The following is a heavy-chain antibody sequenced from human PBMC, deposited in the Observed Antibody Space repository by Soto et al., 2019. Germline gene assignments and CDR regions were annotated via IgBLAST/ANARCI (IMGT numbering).Heavy chain of an antibody. D-gene: IGHD3-10*01. Sequence: SETLSLTCAVYGGSFSGYYWSWIRQPPGKGLEWIGEINHSGSTNYNPSLKSRVTISVDTSKNQFSLKLSSVTAADTAVYYCARRVPFYYYYYMDVWGKGTTVT. CDR2: INHSGST. CDR1: GGSFSGYY. J-gene: IGHJ6*03. V-gene: IGHV4-34*01. CDR3: ARRVPFYYYYYMDV.